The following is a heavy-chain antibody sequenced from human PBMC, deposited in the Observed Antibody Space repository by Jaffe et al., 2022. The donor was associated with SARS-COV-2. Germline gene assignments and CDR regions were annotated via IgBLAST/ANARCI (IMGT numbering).Heavy chain of an antibody. D-gene: IGHD3-22*01. CDR2: IYYTGST. Sequence: QLQLQESGPGLVKPSETLSLTCAVSGGSIISTDYYWGWIRQPPGKGLEWIGNIYYTGSTYYNPSLKSRVSISVDTSKNQFSLNLSSVTAADTAVYYCARPYYGLLGGMDVWGQGTTVTVSS. V-gene: IGHV4-39*01. CDR1: GGSIISTDYY. J-gene: IGHJ6*02. CDR3: ARPYYGLLGGMDV.